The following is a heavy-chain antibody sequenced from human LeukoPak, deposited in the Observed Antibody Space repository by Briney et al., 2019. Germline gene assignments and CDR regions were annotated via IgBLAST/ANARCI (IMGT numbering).Heavy chain of an antibody. CDR2: IYYSGST. J-gene: IGHJ3*02. D-gene: IGHD6-13*01. CDR1: GGSISSYY. Sequence: PSETLSLTCTVSGGSISSYYWSWIRQPAGKGLEWIGYIYYSGSTNYNPSLKSRVTISVDTSKNQFSLKLSSVTAADTAVYYCARVNPGYRPDAFDIWSQGTMVAVSS. V-gene: IGHV4-59*01. CDR3: ARVNPGYRPDAFDI.